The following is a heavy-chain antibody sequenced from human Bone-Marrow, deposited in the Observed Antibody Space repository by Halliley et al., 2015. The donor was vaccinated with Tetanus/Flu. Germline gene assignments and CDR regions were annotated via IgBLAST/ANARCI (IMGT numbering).Heavy chain of an antibody. Sequence: QLVQSGVEVKEPGESLRISCRGSGYTFISYWIAWVRQMPGKGLEWMGVIYPGDSETRYNPSFQGHVTLSADKSINTAYLHWSSLKASDTAMYYCAKYAVLGATGWFDPWGQGTLVIVSS. CDR2: IYPGDSET. CDR3: AKYAVLGATGWFDP. D-gene: IGHD1-26*01. CDR1: GYTFISYW. J-gene: IGHJ5*02. V-gene: IGHV5-51*01.